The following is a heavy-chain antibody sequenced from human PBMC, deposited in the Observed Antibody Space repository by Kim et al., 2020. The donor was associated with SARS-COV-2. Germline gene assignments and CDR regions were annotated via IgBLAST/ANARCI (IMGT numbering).Heavy chain of an antibody. Sequence: SGPTLVNPTQTLTLTCTFSGFSLSTSGMCVSWIRQPPGKALEWLALIDWDDDKYYSTSLKTRLTTSKDTSKNQVVLTMTNMDPVDTATYYCARGKRWLQSVDASYFDYWGQGTLVTVSS. V-gene: IGHV2-70*01. CDR3: ARGKRWLQSVDASYFDY. D-gene: IGHD5-12*01. CDR2: IDWDDDK. J-gene: IGHJ4*02. CDR1: GFSLSTSGMC.